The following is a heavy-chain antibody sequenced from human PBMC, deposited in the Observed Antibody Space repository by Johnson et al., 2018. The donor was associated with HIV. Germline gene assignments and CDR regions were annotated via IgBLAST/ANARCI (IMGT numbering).Heavy chain of an antibody. J-gene: IGHJ3*02. CDR2: ISGSGAST. V-gene: IGHV3-11*04. Sequence: QVQLVESGGGLVKPGGSLRLSCAASGFTFSDYAVNWVRQAPGKGLEWVSGISGSGASTYYADSVKGRFTISRDNAKNSLYLQMNSLRAEDTAVYYCASVVVGPTPGAFDIWGQGTMVTVSS. CDR1: GFTFSDYA. CDR3: ASVVVGPTPGAFDI. D-gene: IGHD1-26*01.